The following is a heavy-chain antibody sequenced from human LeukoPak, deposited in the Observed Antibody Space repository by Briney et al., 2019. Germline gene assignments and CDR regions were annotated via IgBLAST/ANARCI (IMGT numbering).Heavy chain of an antibody. V-gene: IGHV4-59*01. CDR3: ARVNLEYCSSTSWSGCDYMDV. D-gene: IGHD2-2*01. Sequence: PSETLSLTCTVSGGSISSYYWSCIRQPTGKGLEWIGYIYYSGSTNYNPSLKSRVTISVDTSKNQFSLRLSSVTAEDKAVYYCARVNLEYCSSTSWSGCDYMDVWGKGTTVTVSS. CDR1: GGSISSYY. J-gene: IGHJ6*03. CDR2: IYYSGST.